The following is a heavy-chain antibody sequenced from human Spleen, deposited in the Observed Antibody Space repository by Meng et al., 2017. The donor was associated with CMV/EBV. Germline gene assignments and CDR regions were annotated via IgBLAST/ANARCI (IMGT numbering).Heavy chain of an antibody. CDR1: GFRFDEDG. CDR3: ARDRLTSGYSNWFDP. J-gene: IGHJ5*02. Sequence: SGFRFDEDGMTWVRQAPGEGLGWVSDINWTGARTAYADSVQGRFTISRDNAKNSLYLQMNSLRAEDTALYHCARDRLTSGYSNWFDPWGQGTLVTVSS. D-gene: IGHD3-22*01. V-gene: IGHV3-20*01. CDR2: INWTGART.